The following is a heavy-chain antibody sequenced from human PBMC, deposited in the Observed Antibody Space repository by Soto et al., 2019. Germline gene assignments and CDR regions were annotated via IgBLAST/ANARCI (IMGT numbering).Heavy chain of an antibody. V-gene: IGHV3-23*01. CDR2: ISGSGGST. CDR3: AKEGLGGAARPPYYFDY. D-gene: IGHD6-6*01. CDR1: GFTFSSYA. J-gene: IGHJ4*02. Sequence: EVQLLESGGGLVQPGGSLRLSCAASGFTFSSYAMSWVRQAPGKGLEWVSAISGSGGSTYYADSVKGRFTISRDNSKNTLYLQMNSLRAEDTAVYYCAKEGLGGAARPPYYFDYWGQGTLVTVSS.